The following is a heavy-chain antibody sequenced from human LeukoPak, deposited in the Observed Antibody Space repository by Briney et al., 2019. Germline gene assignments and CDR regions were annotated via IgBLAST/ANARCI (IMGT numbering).Heavy chain of an antibody. V-gene: IGHV4-39*07. CDR2: IYYSGST. D-gene: IGHD5-24*01. CDR3: ARVVRDGYNEIDY. CDR1: GGSISSSSYY. J-gene: IGHJ4*02. Sequence: PSETLSLTCTVSGGSISSSSYYWGWIRQPPGKGLEWIGSIYYSGSTYYNPSLKSRATISVDTSKNQFSLKLRSVTAADTSVYYCARVVRDGYNEIDYWGQGTLVTVSS.